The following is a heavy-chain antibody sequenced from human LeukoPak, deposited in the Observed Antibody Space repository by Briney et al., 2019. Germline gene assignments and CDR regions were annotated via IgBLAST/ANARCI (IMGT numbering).Heavy chain of an antibody. J-gene: IGHJ4*02. CDR1: GFSLRTIGVG. CDR2: IYWNDDT. CDR3: ARARGSSVVATFRPIDY. V-gene: IGHV2-5*01. D-gene: IGHD3-16*01. Sequence: SGPTLLNPTPTLTLTCTFSGFSLRTIGVGVGWIRQPPGKALEWLSLIYWNDDTRYRPSLKSRLTITKDTSKNQVVLRMTNMDPVDTATYYCARARGSSVVATFRPIDYWGQGTLVTVSS.